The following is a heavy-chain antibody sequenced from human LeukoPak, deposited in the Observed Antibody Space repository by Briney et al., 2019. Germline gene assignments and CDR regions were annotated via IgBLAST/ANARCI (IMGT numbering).Heavy chain of an antibody. CDR3: AISMVRGVHNDAFDI. D-gene: IGHD3-10*01. V-gene: IGHV5-51*01. CDR2: IYPGDSDT. J-gene: IGHJ3*02. Sequence: GESLKISCKGSGYSFTSYWIGWVRQMPGKGLEWMGIIYPGDSDTRYSPSFQGQVTISADKSISTAYLQWSSLKASDTAMYYCAISMVRGVHNDAFDIWGQGTMVTVSS. CDR1: GYSFTSYW.